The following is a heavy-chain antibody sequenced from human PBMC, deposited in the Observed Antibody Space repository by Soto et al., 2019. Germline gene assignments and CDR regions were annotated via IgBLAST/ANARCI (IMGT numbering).Heavy chain of an antibody. Sequence: QVQLAQSGAEVKKPGASVKVSCKASGYTFTNHHMHWVRQVPGEGLEWMGMINPRGGGTNYPQKYQGRATTTRDTSTSTAYMELSRLTSDDTALYYCCSIDYGQGYWGQGTLVTVSS. J-gene: IGHJ4*02. CDR3: CSIDYGQGY. CDR1: GYTFTNHH. V-gene: IGHV1-46*03. D-gene: IGHD3-10*01. CDR2: INPRGGGT.